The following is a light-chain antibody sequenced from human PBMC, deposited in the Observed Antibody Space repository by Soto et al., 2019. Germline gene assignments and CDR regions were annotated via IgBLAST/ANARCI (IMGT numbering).Light chain of an antibody. CDR3: QQYGSSWT. Sequence: EIVLTQSPGTLSLSPGERATLSCRTSQSVRSSDLAWYQQKPGQAPRLLIYGASSRATGIPDRFSGSGSGTDFTLTISRLEPEEFAGYYCQQYGSSWTVGQGTKVEIK. V-gene: IGKV3-20*01. CDR2: GAS. CDR1: QSVRSSD. J-gene: IGKJ1*01.